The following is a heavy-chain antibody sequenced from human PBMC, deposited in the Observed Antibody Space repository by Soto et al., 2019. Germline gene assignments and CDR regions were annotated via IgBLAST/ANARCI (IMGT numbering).Heavy chain of an antibody. CDR2: ISYDGSNK. V-gene: IGHV3-30-3*01. CDR3: ARYGMDV. Sequence: QVQLVESGGGVVQPGRSLRLSCAASGFTFSSYAMHWVRQAPGKGLEWVAVISYDGSNKYYADSVKGRFTISRDNSKNTLYLPMNSLRAEDTAVYYCARYGMDVWGQGTTVTVSS. CDR1: GFTFSSYA. J-gene: IGHJ6*02.